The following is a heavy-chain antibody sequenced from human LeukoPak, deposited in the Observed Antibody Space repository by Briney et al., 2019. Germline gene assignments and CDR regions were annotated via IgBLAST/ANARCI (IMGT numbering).Heavy chain of an antibody. V-gene: IGHV3-48*04. CDR2: ISSSGSTI. J-gene: IGHJ4*02. Sequence: PGGSLRLSCAASEFTFRSHVMSWVRQAPGKGLEWVSYISSSGSTIYYADSVKGRFTISRDNAKNSLYLQMNSLRAEDTAVYYCARDGDSSGWYDYWGQGTLVTVSS. CDR1: EFTFRSHV. D-gene: IGHD6-19*01. CDR3: ARDGDSSGWYDY.